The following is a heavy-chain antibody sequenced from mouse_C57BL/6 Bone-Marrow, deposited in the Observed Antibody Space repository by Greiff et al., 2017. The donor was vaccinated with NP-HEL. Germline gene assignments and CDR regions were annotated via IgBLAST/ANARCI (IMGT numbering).Heavy chain of an antibody. CDR1: GFSLTSYG. CDR3: ARMGSSYPYYAMDY. J-gene: IGHJ4*01. CDR2: IWSGGST. V-gene: IGHV2-2*01. Sequence: VKLQESGPGLVQPSQSLSITCTVSGFSLTSYGVHWVRQSPGKGLEWLGVIWSGGSTDYNAAFISRLSISKDNSKSQVFFKMNSLQADDTAIYYCARMGSSYPYYAMDYWGQGTSVTVSS. D-gene: IGHD1-1*01.